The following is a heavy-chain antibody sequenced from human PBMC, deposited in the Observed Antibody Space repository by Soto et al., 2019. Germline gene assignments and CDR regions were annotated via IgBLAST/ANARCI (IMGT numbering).Heavy chain of an antibody. CDR3: ARDPNSGLDY. Sequence: GGSLRLSCAASGFTFSSYAMHWVRQAPGKGLEWVAVISYDGSNKYYADSVKGRFTISRDNSKNTLYLQMNSLRAEDTAVYYCARDPNSGLDYWGQGTLVTVSS. V-gene: IGHV3-30-3*01. J-gene: IGHJ4*02. D-gene: IGHD7-27*01. CDR1: GFTFSSYA. CDR2: ISYDGSNK.